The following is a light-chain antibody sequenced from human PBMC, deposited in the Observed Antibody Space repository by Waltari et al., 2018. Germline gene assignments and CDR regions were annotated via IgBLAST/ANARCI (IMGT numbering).Light chain of an antibody. CDR3: QSYDITLRVV. CDR1: GPNIGAGYD. J-gene: IGLJ3*02. Sequence: QSVLTQPPSVSGAPGQRVTIACTGSGPNIGAGYDVHWYPQVPRAAPKLLIYGSSSRPLGVPDRFFGSTSGTSASLAIIGLQAEDEADYYCQSYDITLRVVFGGGTKLTVL. V-gene: IGLV1-40*01. CDR2: GSS.